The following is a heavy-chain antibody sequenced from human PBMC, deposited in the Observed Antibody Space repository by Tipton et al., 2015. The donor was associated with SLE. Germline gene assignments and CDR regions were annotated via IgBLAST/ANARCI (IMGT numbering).Heavy chain of an antibody. CDR3: ATTMTNTASYGAFDI. D-gene: IGHD4-17*01. V-gene: IGHV4-38-2*01. CDR1: GFSINSPYF. Sequence: TLSLTCAVSGFSINSPYFLGLLRQPPGKGLEWIGSLYHSGATYYDSSLRSRATISLDTSKNQFSLTLSSVTAADTALYYCATTMTNTASYGAFDIWGQGTMVTVSS. J-gene: IGHJ3*02. CDR2: LYHSGAT.